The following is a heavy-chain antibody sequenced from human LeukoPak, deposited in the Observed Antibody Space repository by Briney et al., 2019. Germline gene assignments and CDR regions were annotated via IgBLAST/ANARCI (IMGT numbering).Heavy chain of an antibody. D-gene: IGHD6-6*01. CDR1: GISFSSYE. V-gene: IGHV3-48*03. Sequence: GGSLRLSCAASGISFSSYEMNWVRQAPGKGLEWVSYISNSGTTIFYADSVRGRFTISRDNAKNSLFLQMNSLRAEDTAVYYCARDISSSVDYWGQGTLVTVSS. CDR3: ARDISSSVDY. J-gene: IGHJ4*02. CDR2: ISNSGTTI.